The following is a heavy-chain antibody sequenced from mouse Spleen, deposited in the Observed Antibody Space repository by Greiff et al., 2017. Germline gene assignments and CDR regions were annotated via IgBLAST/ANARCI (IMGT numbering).Heavy chain of an antibody. Sequence: QVKRKESGPGLVAPSQSLSITCTVSGFSLTSYGVHWVRQPPGKGLEWLVVIWSDGSTTYNSALKSRLSISKDNSKSQVFLKMNSLQTDDTAKYYCARHDWDVSAMDFWGEGTSVTVSS. D-gene: IGHD4-1*01. J-gene: IGHJ4*01. CDR1: GFSLTSYG. CDR3: ARHDWDVSAMDF. CDR2: IWSDGST. V-gene: IGHV2-6-1*01.